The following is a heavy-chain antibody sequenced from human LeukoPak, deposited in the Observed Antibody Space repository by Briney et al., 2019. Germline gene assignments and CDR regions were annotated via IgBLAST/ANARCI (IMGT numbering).Heavy chain of an antibody. CDR2: ISSSSSYI. CDR3: AKLLAAGYYFDY. V-gene: IGHV3-21*01. Sequence: GGSLRLSCAASGLTFSSYSMNWVRQAPGKGLEWVSSISSSSSYIYYADSVKGRFTISRDNAKNSLYLQMNSLRAEDTAVYYCAKLLAAGYYFDYWGQGTLVTVSS. D-gene: IGHD6-13*01. J-gene: IGHJ4*02. CDR1: GLTFSSYS.